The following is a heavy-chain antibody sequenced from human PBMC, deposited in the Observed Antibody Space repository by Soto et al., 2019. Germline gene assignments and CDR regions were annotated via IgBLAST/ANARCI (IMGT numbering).Heavy chain of an antibody. CDR3: ATNFEAAGTFDY. Sequence: SVKVSCKASGGTFSSYAISWVRQAPGQGLEWMGGIIPIFGTANYAQKFQGRVTTTADKSTSTAYMELSSLRSEDTAVYYCATNFEAAGTFDYWGQGTLVTVSS. CDR1: GGTFSSYA. J-gene: IGHJ4*02. CDR2: IIPIFGTA. V-gene: IGHV1-69*06. D-gene: IGHD6-13*01.